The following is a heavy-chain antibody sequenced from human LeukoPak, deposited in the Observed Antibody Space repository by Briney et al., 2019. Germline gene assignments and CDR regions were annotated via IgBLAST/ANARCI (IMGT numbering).Heavy chain of an antibody. V-gene: IGHV3-66*01. CDR1: GFTLSNNH. Sequence: GGSLRLSCAVSGFTLSNNHMTWVRQAPGKGLEWVSVIYSGGTTHYADSVKGRFTISKDNSKNTLYLQMNSLRAEDTAVYYCARTVGDRPFDYWGQGTLVTVSS. D-gene: IGHD1-26*01. CDR3: ARTVGDRPFDY. CDR2: IYSGGTT. J-gene: IGHJ4*02.